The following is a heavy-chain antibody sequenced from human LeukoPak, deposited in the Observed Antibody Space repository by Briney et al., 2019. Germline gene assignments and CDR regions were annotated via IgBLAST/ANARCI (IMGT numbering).Heavy chain of an antibody. D-gene: IGHD1-1*01. J-gene: IGHJ4*02. CDR2: TSGSGDNT. V-gene: IGHV3-23*01. Sequence: PGGSLRLSCSASGFSVSGTCMTWVRQAPGKGLEWVSATSGSGDNTYYADSVKGRFTISRDNSKNTVYLQMNSLRAEDTAVYYCAKGQELDDGVFDSWGQGTLVTVFS. CDR3: AKGQELDDGVFDS. CDR1: GFSVSGTC.